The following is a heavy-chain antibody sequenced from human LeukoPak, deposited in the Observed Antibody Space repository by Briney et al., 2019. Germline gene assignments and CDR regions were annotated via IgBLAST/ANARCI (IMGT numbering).Heavy chain of an antibody. V-gene: IGHV3-30-3*01. J-gene: IGHJ6*02. Sequence: GRSLRLSCAASGFTFSSYAMHWVRQAPGKGPEWVAVISYDGSNKYYADSVKGRFTISRDNSKNTLYLQMNSLRAEDTAVYYCARPLHTVTRGCMDVWGQGTTVTVSS. CDR2: ISYDGSNK. CDR3: ARPLHTVTRGCMDV. CDR1: GFTFSSYA. D-gene: IGHD4-17*01.